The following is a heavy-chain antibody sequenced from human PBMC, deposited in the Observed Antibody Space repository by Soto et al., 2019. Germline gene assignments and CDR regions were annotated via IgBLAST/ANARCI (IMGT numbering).Heavy chain of an antibody. CDR1: GFSLTTSGVG. Sequence: QITLNESGPTVVRPTETLTLTCRFSGFSLTTSGVGVCWIRQSPGKAPEWLALIYWDDDKRSSASLKSRLTITKDTSKNQVVLPVSDLDPTDTATYYCAHRVLRTVFGLVTTTAIYFHFWGQGTPVAVSS. V-gene: IGHV2-5*02. CDR3: AHRVLRTVFGLVTTTAIYFHF. J-gene: IGHJ4*02. CDR2: IYWDDDK. D-gene: IGHD3-3*01.